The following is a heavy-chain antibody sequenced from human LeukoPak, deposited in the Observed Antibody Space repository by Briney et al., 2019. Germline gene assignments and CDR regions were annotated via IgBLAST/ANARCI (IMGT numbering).Heavy chain of an antibody. CDR3: ARGTDPEDY. D-gene: IGHD1-1*01. CDR2: IYYSGST. CDR1: GGSISSGDYY. Sequence: SQTLSLTCTVSGGSISSGDYYWSWIRQPPGKGLEWIGYIYYSGSTNYNPSLKSRVTISLDTSKNQFSLKLNSVTAADTAVYYCARGTDPEDYWGQGTLVTVSS. V-gene: IGHV4-61*08. J-gene: IGHJ4*02.